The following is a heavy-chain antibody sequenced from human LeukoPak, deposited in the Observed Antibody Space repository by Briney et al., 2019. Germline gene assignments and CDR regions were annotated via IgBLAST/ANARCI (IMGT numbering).Heavy chain of an antibody. Sequence: GGSLRLSCAASGFTFDDYAMHWVRQAPGKGLEWVSGISWNSGSIGYADSVKGRFTISRDNAKNSLYLQMDSLRVEDTAVYYCARDRPSTGWDFFDNWGQGTLVTVSS. CDR1: GFTFDDYA. CDR3: ARDRPSTGWDFFDN. J-gene: IGHJ4*02. V-gene: IGHV3-9*01. D-gene: IGHD6-19*01. CDR2: ISWNSGSI.